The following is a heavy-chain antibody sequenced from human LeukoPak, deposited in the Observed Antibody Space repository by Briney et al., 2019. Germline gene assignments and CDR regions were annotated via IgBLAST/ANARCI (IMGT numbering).Heavy chain of an antibody. D-gene: IGHD3-16*01. Sequence: PGGSLRLSCAASGFIFNAYDVNWVRQAPGKGLEWLSFIEKTSSTIYYADSVKGRFTISRDNARNSLYLQLNSLRDEDTALYYCVRDRMGGAFDIWGQGTMVTISS. J-gene: IGHJ3*02. CDR1: GFIFNAYD. V-gene: IGHV3-48*02. CDR3: VRDRMGGAFDI. CDR2: IEKTSSTI.